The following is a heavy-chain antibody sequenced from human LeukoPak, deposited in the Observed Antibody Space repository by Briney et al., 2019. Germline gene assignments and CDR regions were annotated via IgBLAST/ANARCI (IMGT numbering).Heavy chain of an antibody. CDR1: GYTFTGYY. V-gene: IGHV1-2*04. CDR2: INPNSGGT. D-gene: IGHD6-13*01. CDR3: ARVVSAAGTVEPAFDI. Sequence: GASVKVSCKASGYTFTGYYLHWVRQAPGQGLEWMGRINPNSGGTNYAQKFQGWVTMTRDTSIRTVYMEVSRLRSDDTAVYYCARVVSAAGTVEPAFDIWGQGTMVTVSS. J-gene: IGHJ3*02.